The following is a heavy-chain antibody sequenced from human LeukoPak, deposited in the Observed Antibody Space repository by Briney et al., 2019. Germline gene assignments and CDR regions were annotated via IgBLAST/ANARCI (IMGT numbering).Heavy chain of an antibody. D-gene: IGHD2-2*01. Sequence: SVKVSCKASGYTFTSCDINWVRQAPGQGLEWMGGIIPIFGTANYAQKFQGRVTITTDESTSTAYMELSSLRSEDTAVYYCARDVPGYCSSTSSPPYYMDVWGKGTTVTVSS. CDR3: ARDVPGYCSSTSSPPYYMDV. J-gene: IGHJ6*03. CDR1: GYTFTSCD. V-gene: IGHV1-69*05. CDR2: IIPIFGTA.